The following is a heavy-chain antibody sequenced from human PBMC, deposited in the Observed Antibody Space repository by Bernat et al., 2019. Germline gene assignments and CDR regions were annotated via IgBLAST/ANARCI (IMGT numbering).Heavy chain of an antibody. CDR1: GFTFSSYA. CDR3: AKDAVAGTGGGPNFDY. D-gene: IGHD6-19*01. J-gene: IGHJ4*02. Sequence: EVQLLESGGGLVQPGGSLRLSCAASGFTFSSYARSGVRQAPGKGLEWVSAISGRGGRTYYADSVKGRFTISRDNSKNTLYLQMNSLRAEDTAVYYCAKDAVAGTGGGPNFDYWRQGTLVTVSS. CDR2: ISGRGGRT. V-gene: IGHV3-23*01.